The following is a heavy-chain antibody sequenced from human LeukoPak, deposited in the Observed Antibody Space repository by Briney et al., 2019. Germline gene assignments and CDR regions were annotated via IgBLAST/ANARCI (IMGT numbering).Heavy chain of an antibody. CDR1: GGSFSGYY. CDR2: IYYSGST. CDR3: ARTPIAVARAEYFQH. Sequence: SETLSLTCAVYGGSFSGYYWSWIRQPPGKGLEWIGYIYYSGSTYYNPSLKSRVTISVDTSKNQFSLKLSSVTAADTAVYYCARTPIAVARAEYFQHWGQGTLVTVSS. D-gene: IGHD6-19*01. J-gene: IGHJ1*01. V-gene: IGHV4-34*01.